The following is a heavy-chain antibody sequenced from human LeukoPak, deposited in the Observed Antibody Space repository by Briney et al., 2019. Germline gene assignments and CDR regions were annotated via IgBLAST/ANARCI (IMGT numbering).Heavy chain of an antibody. Sequence: KSSESLSLTCTVSGGSISSHYWSWIRQPPGKGLEWIGYIYYSGSTNYNPSLKSRVTISVDTSKNQFSLKLSSVTAADTAVYYCARASYYYYYMDVWGKGTTVTVSS. CDR3: ARASYYYYYMDV. V-gene: IGHV4-59*11. CDR2: IYYSGST. CDR1: GGSISSHY. J-gene: IGHJ6*03.